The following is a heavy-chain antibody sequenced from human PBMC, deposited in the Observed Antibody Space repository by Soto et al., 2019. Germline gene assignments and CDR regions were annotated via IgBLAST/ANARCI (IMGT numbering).Heavy chain of an antibody. CDR3: ARDPVAYCGGDCRTFDY. CDR1: GFTFSSYA. Sequence: QVQLVESGGGVVQPGRSLRLSCAAYGFTFSSYAMHWVRQAPGKGLEWVAVISYDGSNKYYADSVKGRFTISRDNSKNTLYLQMNSLRAEDTAVYYCARDPVAYCGGDCRTFDYWGQGTLVTVSS. D-gene: IGHD2-21*02. CDR2: ISYDGSNK. V-gene: IGHV3-30-3*01. J-gene: IGHJ4*02.